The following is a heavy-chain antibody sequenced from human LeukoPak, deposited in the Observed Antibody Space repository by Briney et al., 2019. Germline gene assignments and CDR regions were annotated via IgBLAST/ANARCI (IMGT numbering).Heavy chain of an antibody. V-gene: IGHV3-23*01. J-gene: IGHJ4*02. CDR1: GFTFSSYA. D-gene: IGHD3-22*01. CDR3: AKDFLTYYYDSSGCSRPPYFDY. CDR2: ISGSGGST. Sequence: GGSLRLSCAASGFTFSSYAMSWVRQAPGKGLEWVSAISGSGGSTYYADSVKGRFTISRDNSKNTLYLQMNSLRAEDTAVYYCAKDFLTYYYDSSGCSRPPYFDYWGQGTLVTVSS.